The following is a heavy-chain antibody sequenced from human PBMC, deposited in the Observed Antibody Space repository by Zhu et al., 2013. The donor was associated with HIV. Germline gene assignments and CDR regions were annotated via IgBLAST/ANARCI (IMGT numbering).Heavy chain of an antibody. V-gene: IGHV1-2*02. D-gene: IGHD3-22*01. CDR1: GYTFTNSY. Sequence: QVQLVQSGAEVKKPGASVKVSCKTSGYTFTNSYMHWVRQAPGQGLEWMGWINPNGGATKYAEKFLGRVTMTRDTSISTAYMELSRLRSDDTAVYYCARVRPYYYDSDYYYLDPYYYYYGMDVWGQGTTVTVSS. CDR3: ARVRPYYYDSDYYYLDPYYYYYGMDV. CDR2: INPNGGAT. J-gene: IGHJ6*02.